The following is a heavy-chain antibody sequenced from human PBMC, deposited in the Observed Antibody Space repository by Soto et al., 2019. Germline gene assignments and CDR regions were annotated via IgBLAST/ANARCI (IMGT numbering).Heavy chain of an antibody. J-gene: IGHJ6*02. Sequence: ASVKVSCKASGYTLTTFFMHWVRQAPGQGLEWRGVINTGYPDGRSTTYAQKFQGRVTMTIETPTRTGYMELSRLRYDDKAVYYCAREAIVAGATAGMDVWGQGTTVTV. CDR2: INTGYPDGRST. D-gene: IGHD1-26*01. CDR1: GYTLTTFF. CDR3: AREAIVAGATAGMDV. V-gene: IGHV1-46*01.